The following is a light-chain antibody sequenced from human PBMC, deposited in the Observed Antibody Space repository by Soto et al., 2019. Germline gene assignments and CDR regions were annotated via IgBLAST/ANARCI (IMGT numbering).Light chain of an antibody. V-gene: IGKV1-5*03. CDR1: QSISSW. CDR2: QAS. CDR3: QQYSTYLWT. Sequence: DIQVTQSPSTLSASVGDRVTITCRASQSISSWLAWYQQKPGKAPRLLMYQASSLKSGVPSRFSGSGSETDFTLTITSLHPDDTATYFCQQYSTYLWTFGQGTKVDIK. J-gene: IGKJ1*01.